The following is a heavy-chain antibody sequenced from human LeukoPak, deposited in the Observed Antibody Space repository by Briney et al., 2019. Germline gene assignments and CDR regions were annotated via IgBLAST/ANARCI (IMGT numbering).Heavy chain of an antibody. J-gene: IGHJ4*02. CDR3: ASSYVNSYPKDRIFDY. CDR2: SRKKVNNYTP. Sequence: GGSLRLSCAASGFTFSDHQMDWVRQAPGKGLEWVGRSRKKVNNYTPEYAASVKGRFTISRDDSKNSLYLQMNSLEIKDTAMYYCASSYVNSYPKDRIFDYWGQGTLVTVSS. D-gene: IGHD3-16*01. CDR1: GFTFSDHQ. V-gene: IGHV3-72*01.